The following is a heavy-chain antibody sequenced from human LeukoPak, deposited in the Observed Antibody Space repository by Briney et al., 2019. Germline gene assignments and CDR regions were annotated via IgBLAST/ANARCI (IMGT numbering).Heavy chain of an antibody. CDR1: GYTFTNYY. V-gene: IGHV1-46*01. J-gene: IGHJ4*02. Sequence: DSVKVSCKTSGYTFTNYYMHWVRQAPGQGLEWMGIINPSGGSTSYAQKFQGRVTMTRDTSTSTVYMELSSLRSEDTAVYYCARDVASSGYYWDWGQGTLVTVSS. CDR3: ARDVASSGYYWD. D-gene: IGHD3-22*01. CDR2: INPSGGST.